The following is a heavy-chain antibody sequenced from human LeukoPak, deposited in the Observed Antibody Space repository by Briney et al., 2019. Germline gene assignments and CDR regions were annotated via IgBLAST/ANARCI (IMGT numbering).Heavy chain of an antibody. D-gene: IGHD5-18*01. CDR2: MNFNSGNT. Sequence: ASVKVSCKASGYTFPNYDINWVRQATGQGLEWIGWMNFNSGNTGYAQKFQGRVTMTRNTAISTIYMELRSLKSEDTAIYYCAKVGLGNTAIHIWGQGTMVTVSS. J-gene: IGHJ3*02. CDR3: AKVGLGNTAIHI. CDR1: GYTFPNYD. V-gene: IGHV1-8*01.